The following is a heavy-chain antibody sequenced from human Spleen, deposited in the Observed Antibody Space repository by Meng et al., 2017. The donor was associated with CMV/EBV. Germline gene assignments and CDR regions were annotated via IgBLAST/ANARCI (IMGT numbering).Heavy chain of an antibody. V-gene: IGHV3-23*01. CDR3: AKDGGGKLEYSSSSGMDV. D-gene: IGHD6-6*01. CDR1: GFTFSTYA. J-gene: IGHJ6*02. CDR2: ISATGGST. Sequence: GGSLRLSCAASGFTFSTYAMSWVRQAPGKGLEWVSGISATGGSTFYADSVKGRFTISRDNSKNTLYVQMNSLRAEDTALYYCAKDGGGKLEYSSSSGMDVWGQGTTVTVSS.